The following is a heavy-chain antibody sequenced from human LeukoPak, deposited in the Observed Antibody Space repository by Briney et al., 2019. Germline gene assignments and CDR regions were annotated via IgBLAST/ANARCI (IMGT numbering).Heavy chain of an antibody. Sequence: SVKVSCKASGGTFSSYAISWVRQAPGQGLEWMGGIIPIFGTVNYAQKFQGRVTITADESTSTAYMELSSLRSEDTAVYYCARDRGIAAAGTIWFDYWGQGTLVTVSS. CDR1: GGTFSSYA. V-gene: IGHV1-69*13. CDR2: IIPIFGTV. CDR3: ARDRGIAAAGTIWFDY. D-gene: IGHD6-13*01. J-gene: IGHJ4*02.